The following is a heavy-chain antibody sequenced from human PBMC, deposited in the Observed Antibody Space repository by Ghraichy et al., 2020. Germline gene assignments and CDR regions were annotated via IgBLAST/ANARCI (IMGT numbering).Heavy chain of an antibody. J-gene: IGHJ4*02. CDR3: ARENVGNYLPGY. Sequence: GGSLRLSCTTSGFTFSGFRMYWVRQAPGKGLEWVSSITYDESSQSYADSVKGRFTVSRDNSKDTLYLDMNSLRPEDTALYYCARENVGNYLPGYWGQGTLVTVSS. CDR2: ITYDESSQ. CDR1: GFTFSGFR. V-gene: IGHV3-30*03. D-gene: IGHD3-10*01.